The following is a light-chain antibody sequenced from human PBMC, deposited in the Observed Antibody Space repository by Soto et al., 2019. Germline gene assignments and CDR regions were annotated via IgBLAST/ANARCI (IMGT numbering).Light chain of an antibody. V-gene: IGKV3-20*01. Sequence: EIVLTQSPGTLSLSPGERATLSCRASQSVSSTHLAWYQQKPGQAPRLLIFGASSRATGIPDRFSGSGSGTDFTITISRLEPEDFAVYYCQHFGSSLWTFGQGTKVEIK. J-gene: IGKJ1*01. CDR2: GAS. CDR1: QSVSSTH. CDR3: QHFGSSLWT.